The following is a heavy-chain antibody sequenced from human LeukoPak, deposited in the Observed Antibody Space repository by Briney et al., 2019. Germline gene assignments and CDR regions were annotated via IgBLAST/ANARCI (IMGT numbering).Heavy chain of an antibody. V-gene: IGHV3-74*01. CDR3: ARVTAWSGYYFLDY. D-gene: IGHD3-3*01. CDR1: GFTFSTYW. Sequence: PGRSLRLSRAASGFTFSTYWMHWVRQAPGKGLVWVSRINSDCSNTNYADSVKGRFTISRDNGKNTLFLQMNSLRAEDTAVYYCARVTAWSGYYFLDYWGQGTLVAVSS. CDR2: INSDCSNT. J-gene: IGHJ4*02.